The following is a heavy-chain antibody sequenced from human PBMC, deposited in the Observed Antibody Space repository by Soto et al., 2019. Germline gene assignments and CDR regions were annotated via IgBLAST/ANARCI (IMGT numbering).Heavy chain of an antibody. CDR3: AKVRYSSPMGYYYGMDV. D-gene: IGHD6-19*01. CDR2: IIHIFGTA. CDR1: RVAFSKFI. Sequence: QAQLEQSGGEVKKPGSSVKVSCKASRVAFSKFIVTWVRQAPGLGREWVGGIIHIFGTANYAQKFQGRVTITADESTSTSYMEVNNLRSEDTAVYYCAKVRYSSPMGYYYGMDVW. J-gene: IGHJ6*01. V-gene: IGHV1-69*01.